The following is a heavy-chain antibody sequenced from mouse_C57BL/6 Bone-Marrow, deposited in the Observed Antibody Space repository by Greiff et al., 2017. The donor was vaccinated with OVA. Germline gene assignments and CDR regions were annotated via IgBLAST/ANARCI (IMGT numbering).Heavy chain of an antibody. V-gene: IGHV1-59*01. Sequence: QVQLQQPGAELVRPGTSVKLSCKASGYTFTSYWMHWVKQRPGQGLEWIGVIDPSDSYTNYNQKFKGKATLTVDTSSSTAYMQLSSLTSEDSAVYYCARYSSPAWFAYWGQGTLVTVSA. CDR2: IDPSDSYT. J-gene: IGHJ3*01. CDR1: GYTFTSYW. D-gene: IGHD1-1*01. CDR3: ARYSSPAWFAY.